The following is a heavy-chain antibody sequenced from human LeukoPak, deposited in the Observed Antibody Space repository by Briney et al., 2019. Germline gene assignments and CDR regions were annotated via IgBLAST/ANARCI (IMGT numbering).Heavy chain of an antibody. CDR2: INNDGTGA. V-gene: IGHV3-74*01. D-gene: IGHD6-25*01. J-gene: IGHJ4*02. CDR1: GFTFSNHW. Sequence: GSLRLSCAASGFTFSNHWMHWVRQAPGKGQVWISRINNDGTGAIYADSVKGRFTVSRDNAKNTVSLEMNSLRAEDTAVYYCARGGTAVFDLWGQGSLVTVSS. CDR3: ARGGTAVFDL.